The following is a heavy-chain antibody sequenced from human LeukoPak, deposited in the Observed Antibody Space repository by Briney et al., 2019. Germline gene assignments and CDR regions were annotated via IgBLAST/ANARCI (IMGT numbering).Heavy chain of an antibody. Sequence: GGSLRLSCAASGFTFSSYWMSWVRQAPGKGLEWVANIKQDGSEKYYVDSVKGRFTISRDNAKNSLYLQMNSLRAEDTAVYYCASPHYYDSSGRGYWGQGTLVTVSS. D-gene: IGHD3-22*01. V-gene: IGHV3-7*03. CDR3: ASPHYYDSSGRGY. CDR1: GFTFSSYW. J-gene: IGHJ4*02. CDR2: IKQDGSEK.